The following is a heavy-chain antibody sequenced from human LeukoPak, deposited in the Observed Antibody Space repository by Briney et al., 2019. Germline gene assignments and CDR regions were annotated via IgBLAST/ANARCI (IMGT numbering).Heavy chain of an antibody. V-gene: IGHV3-74*01. Sequence: GGSLRLSCAASGFTFSSYWMHWVRQAPGKGLVWVSRINSDGSSTSYADSVKGRFTISRDSAKNTLYLEMNSLRAEDTAVYYCARDKGDYDTSGSLSVFGGQGTLVTVSS. J-gene: IGHJ4*02. CDR2: INSDGSST. CDR3: ARDKGDYDTSGSLSVF. D-gene: IGHD3-22*01. CDR1: GFTFSSYW.